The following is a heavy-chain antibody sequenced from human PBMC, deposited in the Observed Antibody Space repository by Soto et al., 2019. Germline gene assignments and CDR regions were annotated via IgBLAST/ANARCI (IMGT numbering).Heavy chain of an antibody. D-gene: IGHD2-2*03. CDR2: ISGSGGST. V-gene: IGHV3-23*01. CDR1: GFTFSSYA. Sequence: PGGSLRLSCAASGFTFSSYAMSWVRQAPGKGLEWVSAISGSGGSTYYADSVKGRFTISRDNSKNTLYLQMNSLRAEDTAVYFCAKVGYCSSTSCFGAFDSWVQGILVTVSS. J-gene: IGHJ4*02. CDR3: AKVGYCSSTSCFGAFDS.